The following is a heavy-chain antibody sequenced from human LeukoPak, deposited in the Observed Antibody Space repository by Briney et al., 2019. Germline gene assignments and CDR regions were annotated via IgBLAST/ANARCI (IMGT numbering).Heavy chain of an antibody. J-gene: IGHJ4*02. CDR2: IYYSGST. V-gene: IGHV4-59*01. Sequence: SGTLSLTCTVSGGSISSYYWSWIRQPPGKGLEWIGYIYYSGSTNYNPSLKSRVTISVDTSKNQFSLKLSSVTAADTAVYYCARDYLSGGYFDYWGQGTLVTVSS. CDR3: ARDYLSGGYFDY. D-gene: IGHD2-15*01. CDR1: GGSISSYY.